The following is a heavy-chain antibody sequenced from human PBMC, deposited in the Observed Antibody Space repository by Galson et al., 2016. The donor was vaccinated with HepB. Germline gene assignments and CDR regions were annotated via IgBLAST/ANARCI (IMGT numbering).Heavy chain of an antibody. V-gene: IGHV3-21*01. CDR1: GITFRSYT. J-gene: IGHJ4*02. D-gene: IGHD3-16*01. CDR2: ISGGSSYI. Sequence: SLRLSCAVSGITFRSYTMNWVRQAPGKGLEWVSSISGGSSYIYYADSVKGRLTISRDNAKNSLYLEMNSLRDEDTAVYYCARDDYFRLGYWGQGTLVTVSS. CDR3: ARDDYFRLGY.